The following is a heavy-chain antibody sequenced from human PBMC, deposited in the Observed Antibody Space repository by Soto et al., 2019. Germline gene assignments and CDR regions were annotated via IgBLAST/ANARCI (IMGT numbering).Heavy chain of an antibody. J-gene: IGHJ3*02. CDR1: GIAFSSYW. Sequence: GGSLRLSCAASGIAFSSYWMTWVRQAPGKGLEWVANIKQDGSDKYYVDSVKGRFTISRDNAKNSLYLQMNGLRAEDTAVYYCAREFLRDQNVVPLPRDAFDIWGQGTMVTVSS. CDR2: IKQDGSDK. D-gene: IGHD2-2*01. V-gene: IGHV3-7*01. CDR3: AREFLRDQNVVPLPRDAFDI.